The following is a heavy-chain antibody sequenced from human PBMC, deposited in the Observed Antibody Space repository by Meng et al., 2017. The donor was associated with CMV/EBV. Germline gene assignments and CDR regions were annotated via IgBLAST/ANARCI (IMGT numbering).Heavy chain of an antibody. CDR2: IYTSGST. Sequence: QVQLQGSGPGLGTPSWSLSLTSTVSCGSISSYYWSWIRQPAGKGLEWIGRIYTSGSTNYNPSLKSRVTMSVDTSKNQFSLKLSSVTAADTAVYYCARDSSGWYPHFDYWGQGTLVTVSS. CDR1: CGSISSYY. J-gene: IGHJ4*02. CDR3: ARDSSGWYPHFDY. D-gene: IGHD6-19*01. V-gene: IGHV4-4*07.